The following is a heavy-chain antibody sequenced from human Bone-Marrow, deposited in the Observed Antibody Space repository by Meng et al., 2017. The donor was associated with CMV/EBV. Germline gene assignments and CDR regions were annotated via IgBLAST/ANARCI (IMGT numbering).Heavy chain of an antibody. D-gene: IGHD3-9*01. V-gene: IGHV5-51*01. CDR1: GYSFTSYW. J-gene: IGHJ4*02. CDR3: ARMIGYDILTGYRASDY. CDR2: IYPGDSDT. Sequence: GESLKISCKGSGYSFTSYWMGWVRQMPGKGLEWMGIIYPGDSDTRYSPSFQGQVTISADKSISTAYLQWSSLKASDTAMYYCARMIGYDILTGYRASDYWGQGTLVTGSS.